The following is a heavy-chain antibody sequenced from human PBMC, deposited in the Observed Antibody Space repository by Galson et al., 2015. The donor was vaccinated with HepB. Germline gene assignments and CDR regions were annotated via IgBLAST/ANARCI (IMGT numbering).Heavy chain of an antibody. CDR3: AKEFNYGGNLPTDY. D-gene: IGHD4-23*01. Sequence: SLKLSCEASGFTFSSYAMHWVRQAPGQGLEWVAVISYDGSNKYYADSVKGRFSISRDNSKNTLYVQMNSLRAEDTAVYYCAKEFNYGGNLPTDYWGQGILVTVSS. V-gene: IGHV3-30*18. CDR1: GFTFSSYA. CDR2: ISYDGSNK. J-gene: IGHJ4*02.